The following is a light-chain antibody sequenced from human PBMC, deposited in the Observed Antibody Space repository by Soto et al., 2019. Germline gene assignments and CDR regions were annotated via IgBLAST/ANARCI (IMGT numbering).Light chain of an antibody. CDR3: QQYANSRT. CDR2: GAS. J-gene: IGKJ1*01. V-gene: IGKV3-20*01. Sequence: EIVLKQSPGTLSLSPGERATLSCRASQSVSSNYLAWYQQKPGQAPRLLIYGASSRATGIPDRISGSGSGTDFTLTISRLEPEDFAVYYCQQYANSRTFGQGTKVDIK. CDR1: QSVSSNY.